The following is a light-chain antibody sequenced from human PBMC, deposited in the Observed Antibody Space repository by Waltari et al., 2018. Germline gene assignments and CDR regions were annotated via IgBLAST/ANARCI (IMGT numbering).Light chain of an antibody. CDR3: CSYAGGNTYV. V-gene: IGLV2-11*01. J-gene: IGLJ1*01. Sequence: WYQHRPGKAPKLMIYNVRNRPSGVPDRFSGSKSANTASLTISGLQAEDEADYYCCSYAGGNTYVFGTGTKVTVL. CDR2: NVR.